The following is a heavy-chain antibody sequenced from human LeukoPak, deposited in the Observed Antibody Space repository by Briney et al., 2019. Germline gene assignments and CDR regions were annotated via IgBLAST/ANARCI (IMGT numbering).Heavy chain of an antibody. Sequence: GASVKVSCKASGYTFTGYYMHWVRQAPGQGLEWMGWINPNSGGTNYAQKFQGRVTMTRDTSIGTAYMELSRLRSDDTAVYYCARVGYSSSWPNFDYWGQGTLVTVSS. CDR1: GYTFTGYY. J-gene: IGHJ4*02. CDR3: ARVGYSSSWPNFDY. CDR2: INPNSGGT. D-gene: IGHD6-13*01. V-gene: IGHV1-2*02.